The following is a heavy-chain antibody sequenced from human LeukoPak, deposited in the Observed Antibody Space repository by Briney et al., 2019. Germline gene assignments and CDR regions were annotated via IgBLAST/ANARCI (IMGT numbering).Heavy chain of an antibody. J-gene: IGHJ4*02. CDR2: IYYTGTT. CDR3: ARGGWRLDY. D-gene: IGHD2-15*01. Sequence: SETLSLTCTVSGGSISSSSYYWGWIRQPPGKGLEWIGSIYYTGTTNYNPSLKSRVTISVDTSKNQFSLKLSSVTAADTAVYYCARGGWRLDYWGQGTLVTVSS. V-gene: IGHV4-39*07. CDR1: GGSISSSSYY.